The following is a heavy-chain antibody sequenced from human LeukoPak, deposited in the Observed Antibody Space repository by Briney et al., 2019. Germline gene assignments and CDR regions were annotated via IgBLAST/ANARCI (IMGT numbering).Heavy chain of an antibody. CDR2: ISAYNGNT. Sequence: VASVKVSCKASGGTFSSYAISWVRQAPGQGLEWMGWISAYNGNTNYAQKLQGRVTMTTDTSTSTAYMELRSLRSDDTAVYYCARDQEGVRYFDWLFRYGMDVWGQGTTVTVSS. CDR3: ARDQEGVRYFDWLFRYGMDV. CDR1: GGTFSSYA. D-gene: IGHD3-9*01. J-gene: IGHJ6*02. V-gene: IGHV1-18*01.